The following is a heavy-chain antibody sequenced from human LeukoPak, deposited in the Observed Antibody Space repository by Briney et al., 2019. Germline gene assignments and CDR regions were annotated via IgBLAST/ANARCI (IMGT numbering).Heavy chain of an antibody. CDR2: IYHSGST. J-gene: IGHJ4*02. CDR3: AREYSTSSEGDYFDY. V-gene: IGHV4-59*01. CDR1: GASITTYY. Sequence: SETLSLTCTVSGASITTYYWTWIRQPPGKGLEWIGYIYHSGSTNYNPSLKSRVTISLDTSRNQFSLRLGSVTAADTAVFCAREYSTSSEGDYFDYWGQGSLVTVSS. D-gene: IGHD6-6*01.